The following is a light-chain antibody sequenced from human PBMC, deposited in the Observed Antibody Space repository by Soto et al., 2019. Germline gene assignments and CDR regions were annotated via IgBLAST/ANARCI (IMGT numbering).Light chain of an antibody. CDR3: CSFAVGAALV. CDR2: EGT. V-gene: IGLV2-23*01. J-gene: IGLJ2*01. CDR1: SSNVGTYDL. Sequence: QSVLTQPASVSASPGQSITISCTGTSSNVGTYDLVSWYQHHPDKAPKRILYEGTKRPSGISSRFSGSTSGNTASLTISGLQAADDADYYCCSFAVGAALVFGGGTKLTV.